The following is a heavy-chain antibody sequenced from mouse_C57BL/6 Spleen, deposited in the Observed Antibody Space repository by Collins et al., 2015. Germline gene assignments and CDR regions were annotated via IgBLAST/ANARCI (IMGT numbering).Heavy chain of an antibody. Sequence: QIQLVQSGPELKKPGETVKISCKASGYTFTTYGMSWVKQAPGKGLKWMGWILNTYSGVPTYADDFKGRFAFSLQTSASTAYLQINNLKNEDTATYFCARSRHYYGSSYDWYFDVWGTGTTVTVSS. CDR2: ILNTYSGVP. D-gene: IGHD1-1*01. CDR3: ARSRHYYGSSYDWYFDV. V-gene: IGHV9-3*01. J-gene: IGHJ1*03. CDR1: GYTFTTYG.